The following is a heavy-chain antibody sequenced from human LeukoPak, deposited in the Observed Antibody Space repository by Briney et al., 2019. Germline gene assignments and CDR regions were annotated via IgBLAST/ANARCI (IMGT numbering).Heavy chain of an antibody. CDR1: GGSISSYY. CDR3: ARVYYDSSGYYFSGGNIHPFDY. V-gene: IGHV4-59*01. Sequence: SETLSLTCTVSGGSISSYYWSWIRQPPGKGLEWIGYIYYSGSTNYNPSLKSRVTISVDTSKNQFSLKLSSVTAADTAVYYCARVYYDSSGYYFSGGNIHPFDYWGQGTLVTVSS. D-gene: IGHD3-22*01. J-gene: IGHJ4*02. CDR2: IYYSGST.